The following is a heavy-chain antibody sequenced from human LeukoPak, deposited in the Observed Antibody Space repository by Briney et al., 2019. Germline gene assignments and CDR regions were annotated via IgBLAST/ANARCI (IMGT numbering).Heavy chain of an antibody. CDR3: AREYCSGASCYGYFDY. CDR1: GFTFSSYW. V-gene: IGHV3-7*01. CDR2: IKQDGSQI. Sequence: GGSLRLSCATSGFTFSSYWMSWVRRAPGKGLEWVANIKQDGSQIFYVDSVKGRFTISRDTAKNSLSLQMNSLRAEDTAVYYCAREYCSGASCYGYFDYWGQGTLVTVSS. J-gene: IGHJ4*02. D-gene: IGHD2-2*01.